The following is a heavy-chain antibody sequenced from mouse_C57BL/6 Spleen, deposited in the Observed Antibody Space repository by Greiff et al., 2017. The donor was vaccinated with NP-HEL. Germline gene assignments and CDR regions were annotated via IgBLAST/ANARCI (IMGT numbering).Heavy chain of an antibody. V-gene: IGHV1-82*01. J-gene: IGHJ1*03. CDR3: ARDGYYGSSDGYFDV. Sequence: VQLQQSGPELVKPGASVKISCKASGYAFSSSWMNWVKQRPGKGLEWIGRIYPGDGDTNYNGKFKGKATLTADKSSSTAYMQLSSLTSEDSAVYFCARDGYYGSSDGYFDVWGTGTTVTVSS. D-gene: IGHD1-1*01. CDR1: GYAFSSSW. CDR2: IYPGDGDT.